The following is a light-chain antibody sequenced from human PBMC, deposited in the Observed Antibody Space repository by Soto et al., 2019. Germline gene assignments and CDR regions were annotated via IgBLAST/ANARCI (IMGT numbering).Light chain of an antibody. V-gene: IGLV1-40*01. CDR3: QSHDSSQPGLV. CDR1: SSNIGAGYD. J-gene: IGLJ1*01. CDR2: GNS. Sequence: QSVLTQPPSVSGAPGQRVTISCTGSSSNIGAGYDVHWYQQLPGTAPKLLIYGNSNRPSGVPDRFSGSKSGTSASLAITGLHAEDDADYYCQSHDSSQPGLVFGTGTKLTVL.